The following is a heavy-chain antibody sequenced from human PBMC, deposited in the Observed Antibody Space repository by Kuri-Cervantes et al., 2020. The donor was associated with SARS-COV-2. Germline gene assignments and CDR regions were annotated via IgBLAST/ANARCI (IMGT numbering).Heavy chain of an antibody. CDR1: GFTFSSYG. CDR3: ARDLSHSSSWYMGYYYHGMDV. V-gene: IGHV3-33*01. J-gene: IGHJ6*02. D-gene: IGHD6-13*01. CDR2: IWYDGSNK. Sequence: GESLKISCAASGFTFSSYGMHWVRQAPGKGLEWVAVIWYDGSNKYYADSVKGRFTISRDNSKNTLYLQMNSLRAEDTAVYYCARDLSHSSSWYMGYYYHGMDVWGQGTTVTGYS.